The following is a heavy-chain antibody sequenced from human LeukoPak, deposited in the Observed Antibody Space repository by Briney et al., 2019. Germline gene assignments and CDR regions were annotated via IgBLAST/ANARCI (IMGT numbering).Heavy chain of an antibody. V-gene: IGHV3-30*03. CDR2: TSADERIN. Sequence: PGRSLRPSCTVSGFPFNDYVIHWVRQAPGKGLEWVAVTSADERINIYNDSERRRFTISIDNSKNTQYLQMNSLRDEDTAVYYCARDPVLGAPDYLDYWGRGTLVSVSS. D-gene: IGHD1-26*01. CDR3: ARDPVLGAPDYLDY. CDR1: GFPFNDYV. J-gene: IGHJ4*02.